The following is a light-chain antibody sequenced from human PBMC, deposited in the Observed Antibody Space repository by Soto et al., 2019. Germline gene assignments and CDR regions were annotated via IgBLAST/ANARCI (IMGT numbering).Light chain of an antibody. CDR2: DAS. Sequence: EIVLTQSPATLSLSPGERATLSCRASESISSYLAWYQQRPGQAPSLLIYDASNRATGIPARFSGSGSVTDFTLTIDNLEPEDFAVYYCQQRSKWPLTFGGGTKVEI. CDR3: QQRSKWPLT. J-gene: IGKJ4*01. V-gene: IGKV3-11*01. CDR1: ESISSY.